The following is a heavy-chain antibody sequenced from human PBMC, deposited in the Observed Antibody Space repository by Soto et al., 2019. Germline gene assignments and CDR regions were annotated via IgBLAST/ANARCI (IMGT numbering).Heavy chain of an antibody. D-gene: IGHD6-13*01. J-gene: IGHJ4*02. CDR2: ISASGGST. CDR1: GFTFSNYA. Sequence: GGSLRLSCAASGFTFSNYALSWVRQAPGKGLECVSVISASGGSTYYADSVKGRFTISRDNSKNTLYLQMNSLRAEDTAVYYCAKSIQQLVPFDYWGQGTLVTVSS. V-gene: IGHV3-23*01. CDR3: AKSIQQLVPFDY.